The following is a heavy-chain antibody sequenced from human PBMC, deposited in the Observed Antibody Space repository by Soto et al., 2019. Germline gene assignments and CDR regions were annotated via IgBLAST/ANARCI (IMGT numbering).Heavy chain of an antibody. D-gene: IGHD6-13*01. CDR3: ARVGKAAAGTRNWFDP. J-gene: IGHJ5*02. Sequence: SVKVSCKASGGTFSSYAISWVRQAPGQGLEWMGGIIPIFGTANYAQKFQGRVTITADKSTSTAYMELSSLRSEDTAVYYCARVGKAAAGTRNWFDPWGQGTLVTVSS. V-gene: IGHV1-69*06. CDR2: IIPIFGTA. CDR1: GGTFSSYA.